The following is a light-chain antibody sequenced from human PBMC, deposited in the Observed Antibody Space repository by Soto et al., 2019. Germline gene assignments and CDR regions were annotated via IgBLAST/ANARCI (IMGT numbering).Light chain of an antibody. J-gene: IGKJ2*02. CDR3: QQPDSYPCT. Sequence: DIQLTQSPSFLSASVGDRVTITCRASQGFSNSLAWYQQKPGKAPKLLIYAASTLQSGVPSRFSGSGSGTEFTLTISSLQHEDFANYYCQQPDSYPCTFGQGTKLEIK. CDR2: AAS. V-gene: IGKV1-9*01. CDR1: QGFSNS.